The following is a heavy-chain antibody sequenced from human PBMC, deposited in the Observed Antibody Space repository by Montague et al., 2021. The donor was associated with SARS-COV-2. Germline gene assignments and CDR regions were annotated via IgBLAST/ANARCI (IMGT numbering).Heavy chain of an antibody. J-gene: IGHJ3*02. CDR1: GDSVSSRTAA. Sequence: CAISGDSVSSRTAAWYWIRQSPSRGLEWLVRTFYRSTFYHDYAPSAKSRIIINADTSKNQFSLQLSSVTPDDTAVYYCARDSELGNEALDIWGRGTMVTVSS. V-gene: IGHV6-1*01. CDR3: ARDSELGNEALDI. D-gene: IGHD7-27*01. CDR2: TFYRSTFYH.